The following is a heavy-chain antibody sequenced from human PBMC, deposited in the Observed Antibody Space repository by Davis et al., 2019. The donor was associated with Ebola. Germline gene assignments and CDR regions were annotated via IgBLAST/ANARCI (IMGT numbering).Heavy chain of an antibody. D-gene: IGHD2-15*01. J-gene: IGHJ4*02. Sequence: ASVQVSCKASGYTFTSYAMHWVRQAPGQRLEWMGWINAGNGNTKDSQKFQGRVTITRDTSASTAYMELSSLRSEDTAVYYCASDCCGRVFDYWGQGTLVTVSS. CDR2: INAGNGNT. V-gene: IGHV1-3*01. CDR3: ASDCCGRVFDY. CDR1: GYTFTSYA.